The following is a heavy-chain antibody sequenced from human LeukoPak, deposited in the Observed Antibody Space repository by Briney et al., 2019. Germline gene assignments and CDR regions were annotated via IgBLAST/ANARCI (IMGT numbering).Heavy chain of an antibody. D-gene: IGHD6-19*01. CDR1: GYTFTDYH. J-gene: IGHJ4*02. V-gene: IGHV1-2*02. CDR3: TRFRHVAVAGTPHFDY. CDR2: INPNSGGT. Sequence: ASVKVSCKASGYTFTDYHIHWVRQAPGQGLEWMGWINPNSGGTNYAEKFQGRLPTTRATSISTAFMELSGLRSDDTAVYYCTRFRHVAVAGTPHFDYWGQGALVTVSS.